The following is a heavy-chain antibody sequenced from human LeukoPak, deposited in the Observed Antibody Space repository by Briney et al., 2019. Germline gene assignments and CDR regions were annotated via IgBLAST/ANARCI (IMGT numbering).Heavy chain of an antibody. CDR2: ISSSSSYI. V-gene: IGHV3-21*01. CDR3: ATAAGTGFMDFDY. J-gene: IGHJ4*02. D-gene: IGHD6-13*01. Sequence: GGSLRLSCAASGFTFSSYSMNWVRQAPGKGLEWVSSISSSSSYIYYADSVKGRFTISRDNAKNSLYLQMNSLRAEDTAVYYCATAAGTGFMDFDYWGQGTLVTVSS. CDR1: GFTFSSYS.